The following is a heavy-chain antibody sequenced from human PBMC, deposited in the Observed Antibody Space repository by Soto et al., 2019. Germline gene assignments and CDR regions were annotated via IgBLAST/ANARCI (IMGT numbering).Heavy chain of an antibody. D-gene: IGHD5-12*01. CDR2: INHSGST. J-gene: IGHJ4*02. Sequence: SETLSLTCAVYGGSFSGYYWSWIRQPPGKGLEWIGEINHSGSTNYNPSLKSRVTISVDTSKNQFSLKLSSVTAADTAVYYCARVRYSGYDFFDYWGQGTLVTVSS. CDR1: GGSFSGYY. V-gene: IGHV4-34*01. CDR3: ARVRYSGYDFFDY.